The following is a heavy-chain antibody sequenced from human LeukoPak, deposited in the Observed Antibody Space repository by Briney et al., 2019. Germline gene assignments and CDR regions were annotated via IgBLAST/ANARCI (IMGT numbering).Heavy chain of an antibody. Sequence: GGSLRLSCAASGFIFSNYAMAWVRQAPGKGLEWVSAITGTAYKTYYADSVKGRFTISRGNSKNTLYLQMNTLRAEDTAIYYCAKNLRGNYDTLTAFDPWGPGTLVTVSS. V-gene: IGHV3-23*01. CDR1: GFIFSNYA. D-gene: IGHD3-9*01. J-gene: IGHJ5*02. CDR2: ITGTAYKT. CDR3: AKNLRGNYDTLTAFDP.